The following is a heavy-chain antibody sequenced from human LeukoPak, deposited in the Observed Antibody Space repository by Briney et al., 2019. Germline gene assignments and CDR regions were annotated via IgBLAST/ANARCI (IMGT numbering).Heavy chain of an antibody. J-gene: IGHJ4*02. Sequence: GGSLRLSCADSGFSFSTYVLSWVRQAPGKGLEWVSSLSHSGGSAYYTDSVKGRFTISRDNSKNTLYLHMNSLRVGDTAVYFCAKLGFLTGSFDSWGQGTLVGVSS. CDR2: LSHSGGSA. D-gene: IGHD3-9*01. V-gene: IGHV3-23*01. CDR1: GFSFSTYV. CDR3: AKLGFLTGSFDS.